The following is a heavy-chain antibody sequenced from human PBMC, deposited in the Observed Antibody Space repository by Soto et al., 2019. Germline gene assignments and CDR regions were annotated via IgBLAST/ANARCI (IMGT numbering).Heavy chain of an antibody. D-gene: IGHD3-10*01. J-gene: IGHJ4*02. CDR2: IRSKANSYAT. CDR1: GFTFSGSA. V-gene: IGHV3-73*01. Sequence: EVQLVESGGGLVQPGGSLKLSCAASGFTFSGSAMHWVRQDSGKGLVWVGRIRSKANSYATAYAASVKGRFTISRVDSNNTTYLQMISLNSYDTAVYYCTNERISMVRGVIPRLGYFDYWVQGSLVTVSS. CDR3: TNERISMVRGVIPRLGYFDY.